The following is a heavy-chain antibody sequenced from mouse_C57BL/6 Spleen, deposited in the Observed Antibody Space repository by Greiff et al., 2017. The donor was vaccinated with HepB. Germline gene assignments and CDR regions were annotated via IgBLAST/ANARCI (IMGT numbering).Heavy chain of an antibody. J-gene: IGHJ4*01. CDR3: AIRQLRLDAMDY. V-gene: IGHV1-80*01. Sequence: VKLQESGAELVKPGASVKISCKASGYAFSSYWMNWVKQRPGKGLEWIGQIYPGDGDTNYNGKFKGKATLTADKSSSTAYMQLSSLTSEDSAVYFCAIRQLRLDAMDYWGQGTSVTVSS. D-gene: IGHD3-2*02. CDR1: GYAFSSYW. CDR2: IYPGDGDT.